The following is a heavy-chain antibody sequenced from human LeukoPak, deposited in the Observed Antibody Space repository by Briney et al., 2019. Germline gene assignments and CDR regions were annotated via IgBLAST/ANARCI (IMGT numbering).Heavy chain of an antibody. Sequence: GGSLRLSCAASGFTFSSYEMNWVRQAPGKGLEWVSYICTSGSTRNYADSVQGRFTISRDNAENSLYLQMNSLRAEDTAVYYCARVRASLDYWGQGTLVTVSS. CDR2: ICTSGSTR. CDR3: ARVRASLDY. CDR1: GFTFSSYE. V-gene: IGHV3-48*03. J-gene: IGHJ4*02. D-gene: IGHD3-10*01.